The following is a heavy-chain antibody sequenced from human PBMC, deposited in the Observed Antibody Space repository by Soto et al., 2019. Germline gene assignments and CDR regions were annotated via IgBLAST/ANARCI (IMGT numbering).Heavy chain of an antibody. Sequence: SETLSLTGAVSADPITSRTWWTGVRQSPGKGLEWIGEIYHSGTANYNPSLKSRVAMSVDKSKNHFSLNLTSVTAADTAIYYCARGDAPTVTAIDYFDPWGQG. CDR1: ADPITSRTW. J-gene: IGHJ5*02. CDR2: IYHSGTA. CDR3: ARGDAPTVTAIDYFDP. V-gene: IGHV4-4*02. D-gene: IGHD4-17*01.